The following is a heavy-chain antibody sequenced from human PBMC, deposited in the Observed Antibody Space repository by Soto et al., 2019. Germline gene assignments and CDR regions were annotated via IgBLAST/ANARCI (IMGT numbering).Heavy chain of an antibody. D-gene: IGHD3-22*01. CDR2: IYYSGST. Sequence: QVQLQESGPGLVKPSQTLSLTCTVSGGSISSGDYYWSWIRQPPGKGLEWIGDIYYSGSTYYNQSLKSRVTISVDTSKNQFSLKLNSVSAAATAVYYCARTYYNDSSCYGFDPWGQGTLVTVSS. CDR3: ARTYYNDSSCYGFDP. J-gene: IGHJ5*02. V-gene: IGHV4-30-4*01. CDR1: GGSISSGDYY.